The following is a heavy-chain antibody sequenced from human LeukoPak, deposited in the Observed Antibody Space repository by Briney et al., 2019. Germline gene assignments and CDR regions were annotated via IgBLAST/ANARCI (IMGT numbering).Heavy chain of an antibody. CDR2: IGTAGDT. V-gene: IGHV3-13*01. J-gene: IGHJ6*02. CDR3: ARVAAAGIYYGMDV. CDR1: GFTFSSYD. Sequence: GGSLRLSCAASGFTFSSYDMHWVRQATGKGLEWVSAIGTAGDTYYPGSVKGRFTISRENAKNSLYLQMNSLRAEDTAVYYCARVAAAGIYYGMDVWGQGTTVTVSS. D-gene: IGHD6-13*01.